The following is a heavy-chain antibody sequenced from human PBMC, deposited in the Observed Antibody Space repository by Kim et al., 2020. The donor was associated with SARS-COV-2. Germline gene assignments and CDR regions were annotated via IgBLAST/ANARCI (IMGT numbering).Heavy chain of an antibody. CDR3: ARHRRPLSGYDAFDI. D-gene: IGHD6-25*01. CDR2: IYYSGST. V-gene: IGHV4-59*01. Sequence: SETLSLTCTVSGGSISSYYWSWIRQPPGKGLEWIGYIYYSGSTNYNPSLKSRVTISVDTSKNQFSLKLSSVTAADTAVYYCARHRRPLSGYDAFDIWGQGTMVTVSS. CDR1: GGSISSYY. J-gene: IGHJ3*02.